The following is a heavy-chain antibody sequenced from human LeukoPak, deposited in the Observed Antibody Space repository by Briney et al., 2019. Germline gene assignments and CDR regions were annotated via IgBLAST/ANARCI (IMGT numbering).Heavy chain of an antibody. CDR1: GFTFSTYW. J-gene: IGHJ5*02. CDR3: AGARTTVTTLTTWFDP. CDR2: INSGGSST. V-gene: IGHV3-74*01. D-gene: IGHD4-11*01. Sequence: GGSLRLSCAASGFTFSTYWMHWVRQAPGKGLVWVSRINSGGSSTTYADSVKGRFTISRDNAKNTLYLQMNSLRAEDTAVYYCAGARTTVTTLTTWFDPWGQGTLVTVSS.